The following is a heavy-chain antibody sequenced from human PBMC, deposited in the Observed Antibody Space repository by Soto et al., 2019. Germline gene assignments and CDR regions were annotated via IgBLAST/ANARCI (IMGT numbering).Heavy chain of an antibody. CDR2: IWYDGSNK. Sequence: GSLRLSCAASGFTFSSYGMHWVRQAPGKGLEWVAVIWYDGSNKYYADSVKGRFTISRDNSKNTLYLQMNSLRAEDTAVYYCARDELSIAVAAPDYWGQGTLVTVSS. D-gene: IGHD6-19*01. J-gene: IGHJ4*02. CDR1: GFTFSSYG. V-gene: IGHV3-33*01. CDR3: ARDELSIAVAAPDY.